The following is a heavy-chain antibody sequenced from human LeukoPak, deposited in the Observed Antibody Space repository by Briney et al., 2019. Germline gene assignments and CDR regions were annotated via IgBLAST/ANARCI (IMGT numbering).Heavy chain of an antibody. CDR1: GGSFSGYY. D-gene: IGHD3-22*01. CDR3: ARVRTGGYYSDNWFDP. CDR2: INHSGST. Sequence: PSETLSLTCAVYGGSFSGYYWSWIRQPPGKGLEWIGEINHSGSTNYNPSLKSRVTISVDTSKNQFSLKLSSVTAADTAVYYCARVRTGGYYSDNWFDPWGQGTLVTVSS. J-gene: IGHJ5*02. V-gene: IGHV4-34*01.